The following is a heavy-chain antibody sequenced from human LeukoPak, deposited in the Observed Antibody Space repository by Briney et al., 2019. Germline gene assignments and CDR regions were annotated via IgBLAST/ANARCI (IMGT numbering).Heavy chain of an antibody. CDR1: GFTFSSYG. CDR2: ISGSGGST. V-gene: IGHV3-23*01. CDR3: AKDRWAVAGSYYYYMDV. J-gene: IGHJ6*03. D-gene: IGHD6-19*01. Sequence: PGGSLRLSCAASGFTFSSYGMSWVRQAPGKGLEWVSAISGSGGSTYYADSVKGRFTISRDNSKNTLYLQMNSLRAEDTAVYYCAKDRWAVAGSYYYYMDVWGKGTTVTISS.